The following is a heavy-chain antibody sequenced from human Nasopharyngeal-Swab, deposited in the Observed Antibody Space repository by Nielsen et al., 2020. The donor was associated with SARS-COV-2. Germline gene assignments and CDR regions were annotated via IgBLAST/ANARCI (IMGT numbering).Heavy chain of an antibody. CDR3: ARIRYGDYSFDY. CDR1: GFTFSDYW. J-gene: IGHJ4*02. CDR2: IKQDGSD. D-gene: IGHD4-17*01. V-gene: IGHV3-7*03. Sequence: GESLKISCAASGFTFSDYWRTWVRQAPGKGLEWVANIKQDGSDNYVDSVKGRFTISRDNAENSLYLQMNSLRAEDTAVYYCARIRYGDYSFDYWGQGTLVTVSS.